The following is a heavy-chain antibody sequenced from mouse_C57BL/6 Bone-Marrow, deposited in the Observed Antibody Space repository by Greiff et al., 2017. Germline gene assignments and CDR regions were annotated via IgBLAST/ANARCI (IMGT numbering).Heavy chain of an antibody. CDR1: GYSITSGYY. CDR3: ARAYGSFYWYFDV. D-gene: IGHD1-1*01. V-gene: IGHV3-6*01. Sequence: EVKLVESGPGLVKPSQSLSLTCSVTGYSITSGYYWNWIRQFPGNKLEWMGYISYDGSNNYNPSLKNRISITRDTSKNQFFLKLNSVTTEDTATYYCARAYGSFYWYFDVWGTGTTVTVSS. CDR2: ISYDGSN. J-gene: IGHJ1*03.